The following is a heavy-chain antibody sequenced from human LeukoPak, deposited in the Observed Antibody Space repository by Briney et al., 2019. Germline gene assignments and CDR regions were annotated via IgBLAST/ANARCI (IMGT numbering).Heavy chain of an antibody. CDR3: ARDYSYGSSVSGWLGLYYHYGMDV. V-gene: IGHV3-7*01. J-gene: IGHJ6*02. Sequence: SGGSLRLSCAASGFTLSSYWMTWVRQAPGKGLEWVANIKQDGSEKYYVDSVKGRFIISRDNAKNSLYLQMNSLRAEDTSVYYCARDYSYGSSVSGWLGLYYHYGMDVWGQGTTVTVS. D-gene: IGHD6-19*01. CDR1: GFTLSSYW. CDR2: IKQDGSEK.